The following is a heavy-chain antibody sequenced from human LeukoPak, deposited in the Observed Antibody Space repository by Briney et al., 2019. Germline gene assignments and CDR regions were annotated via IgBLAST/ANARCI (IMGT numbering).Heavy chain of an antibody. CDR3: AKTLQDPGYGVFDY. J-gene: IGHJ4*02. D-gene: IGHD5-12*01. Sequence: GGSLRLSCAASGFTFSSYGMHWVRQAPGKGLEWVEVISYDGSNKYYADSVKGRFTISRDNSKNTLYLQMNSLRAEDTAVYYCAKTLQDPGYGVFDYWGQGTLVTVSS. V-gene: IGHV3-30*18. CDR1: GFTFSSYG. CDR2: ISYDGSNK.